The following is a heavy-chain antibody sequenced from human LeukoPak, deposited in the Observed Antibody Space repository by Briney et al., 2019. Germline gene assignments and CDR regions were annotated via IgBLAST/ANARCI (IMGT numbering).Heavy chain of an antibody. V-gene: IGHV3-74*01. CDR2: IDPDGTIT. Sequence: GGSLRLSCAASGFTFSSFWMHWVRQAPGKGLVWVSRIDPDGTITSYADSVKGRFTISRDNAKNTLYLQMNSLRAEGTAVYSCARSKISAHDYWGQGTLVTVSS. CDR3: ARSKISAHDY. CDR1: GFTFSSFW. D-gene: IGHD6-6*01. J-gene: IGHJ4*02.